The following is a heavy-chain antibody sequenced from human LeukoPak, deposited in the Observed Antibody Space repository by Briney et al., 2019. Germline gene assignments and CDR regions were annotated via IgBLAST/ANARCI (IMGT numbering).Heavy chain of an antibody. CDR3: ATLGVSHFDY. V-gene: IGHV3-64*01. D-gene: IGHD3-10*01. J-gene: IGHJ4*02. CDR1: GFTFSSYA. CDR2: ISSNGGST. Sequence: GGSLRLSCAASGFTFSSYAMHWVRQAPGKGLEYVSAISSNGGSTYYANSVKGRFTISRDNSKNTLYLQIGSLRAEDMAVYYCATLGVSHFDYWGQGTLVTVSS.